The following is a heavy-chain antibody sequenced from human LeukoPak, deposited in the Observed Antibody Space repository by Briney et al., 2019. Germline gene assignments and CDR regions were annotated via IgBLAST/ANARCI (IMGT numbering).Heavy chain of an antibody. Sequence: QPGGSLRLSCAASGFSFSNYGMHWVRQAPGKGLEWMTFIQNDGAKTYYPESVKGRLTTSRDNSKNTLYLQMNSLRAEDTAIYYCAKDLRGTYSAGLEYWGQGTLVTVSS. J-gene: IGHJ4*02. CDR3: AKDLRGTYSAGLEY. D-gene: IGHD1-26*01. V-gene: IGHV3-30*02. CDR1: GFSFSNYG. CDR2: IQNDGAKT.